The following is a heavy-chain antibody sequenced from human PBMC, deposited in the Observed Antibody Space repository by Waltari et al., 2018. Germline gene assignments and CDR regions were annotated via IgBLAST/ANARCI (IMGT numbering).Heavy chain of an antibody. CDR1: GFMFSSYS. CDR2: ISGDNTYT. Sequence: EVQLVESGGGLVQPGGSLRLSCVASGFMFSSYSMNWVRQAPGKGLEWVSSISGDNTYTYYSGSVKGRFTISRDNAKNSLFLQMNGLRDEDTAICYCAKEGLGGDRQFDYWGQGTLVSVSS. D-gene: IGHD2-21*02. V-gene: IGHV3-21*06. J-gene: IGHJ4*02. CDR3: AKEGLGGDRQFDY.